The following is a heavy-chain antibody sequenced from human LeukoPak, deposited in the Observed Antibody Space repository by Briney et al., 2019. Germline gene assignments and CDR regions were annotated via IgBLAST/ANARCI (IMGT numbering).Heavy chain of an antibody. J-gene: IGHJ4*02. D-gene: IGHD5-12*01. CDR3: TQYSGYDSFDY. V-gene: IGHV3-49*04. Sequence: GRSLRLSCTASGFTFGDYAMSWVRQAPGKGLEWVGFIRSKAYGGTTEYAASVKGRFTISRDDSKSIAYLQMNSLKTEDTAVYNCTQYSGYDSFDYWGQGTLVTVSS. CDR2: IRSKAYGGTT. CDR1: GFTFGDYA.